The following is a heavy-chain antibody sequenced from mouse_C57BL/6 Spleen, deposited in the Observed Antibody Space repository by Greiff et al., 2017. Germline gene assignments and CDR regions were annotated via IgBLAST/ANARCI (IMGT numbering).Heavy chain of an antibody. Sequence: VQLVESGAELVRPGTSVKVSCKASGYAFTNYLIEWVKQRPGQGLEWIGVINPGSGGTNYNEKFKGKATLTADKSSSTAYMQLSSLTSEDSAVXFCAICTTVAEAYWGQGTLVTVSA. V-gene: IGHV1-54*01. J-gene: IGHJ3*01. CDR2: INPGSGGT. CDR3: AICTTVAEAY. D-gene: IGHD1-1*01. CDR1: GYAFTNYL.